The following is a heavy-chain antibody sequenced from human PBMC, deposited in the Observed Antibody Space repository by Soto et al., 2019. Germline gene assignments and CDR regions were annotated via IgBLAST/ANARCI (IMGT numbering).Heavy chain of an antibody. CDR3: AHTGDAVTTDYFNY. CDR1: GFSLSTSGVG. V-gene: IGHV2-5*02. Sequence: QITLKESGPTLVKPTQTLTLTCTFSGFSLSTSGVGVGWIRQPPGKALEWLALIYWDDDKRYSPSLKSRLTITKDPSKNQVVLTMTNMDPVDTATYYCAHTGDAVTTDYFNYWGQGTLVTVSS. D-gene: IGHD4-4*01. J-gene: IGHJ4*02. CDR2: IYWDDDK.